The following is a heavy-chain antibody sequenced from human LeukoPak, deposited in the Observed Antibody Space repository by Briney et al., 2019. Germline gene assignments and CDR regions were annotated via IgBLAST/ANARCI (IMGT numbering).Heavy chain of an antibody. CDR1: GGTFSSYA. CDR3: ARAYGSGSYDYYYYMDV. Sequence: ASVKVSCKASGGTFSSYAISWVRQAPGQGLEWMGGIIPIFGTANYAQKFQGRVTITADEFTSTAYMELSSLRSEDTAVYYCARAYGSGSYDYYYYMDVWGKGTTVTISS. CDR2: IIPIFGTA. V-gene: IGHV1-69*13. J-gene: IGHJ6*03. D-gene: IGHD3-10*01.